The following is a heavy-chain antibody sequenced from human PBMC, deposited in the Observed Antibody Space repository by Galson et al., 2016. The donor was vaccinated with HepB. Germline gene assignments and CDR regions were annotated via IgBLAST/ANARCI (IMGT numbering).Heavy chain of an antibody. CDR1: GYTFTTHW. V-gene: IGHV5-51*01. D-gene: IGHD2-2*01. Sequence: QSGAEVKKPGESLKISCQVSGYTFTTHWIAWVRQMPGRGPEWMGIIYPGDSDVRYSPSFQGQVTISADKSVNTAYLQWSSLKASDTAMYYCARQQPMPPPSGTFDFWGQGTMVTVSS. J-gene: IGHJ3*01. CDR3: ARQQPMPPPSGTFDF. CDR2: IYPGDSDV.